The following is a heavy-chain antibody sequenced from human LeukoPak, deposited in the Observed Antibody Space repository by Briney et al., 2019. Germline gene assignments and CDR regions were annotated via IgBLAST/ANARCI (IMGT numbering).Heavy chain of an antibody. CDR1: GGSISSYY. CDR2: IYTSGST. V-gene: IGHV4-4*07. Sequence: NPSETLSLTCTVSGGSISSYYWSWIRQPPGKGLEWIGRIYTSGSTNYNPSLKSRVTMSVDTSKNQFSLKLTSVTAADTAVYYCARDRGYVSSWRGVDIWGQGTMVTVSS. D-gene: IGHD6-13*01. CDR3: ARDRGYVSSWRGVDI. J-gene: IGHJ3*02.